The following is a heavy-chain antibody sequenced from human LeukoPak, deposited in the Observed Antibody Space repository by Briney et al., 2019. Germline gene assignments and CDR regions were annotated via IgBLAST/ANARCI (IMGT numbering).Heavy chain of an antibody. J-gene: IGHJ4*02. CDR3: ARDLRITMIGGLPDY. CDR1: GFTFSSYA. D-gene: IGHD3-22*01. CDR2: IWYDGSNK. V-gene: IGHV3-33*08. Sequence: PGGSLRLSCAASGFTFSSYAMHWVRQAPGKGLEWVAVIWYDGSNKYYADSVKGRFTISRDNSENTLYLQMNSLRAEDTAVYYCARDLRITMIGGLPDYWGQGTLVTVSS.